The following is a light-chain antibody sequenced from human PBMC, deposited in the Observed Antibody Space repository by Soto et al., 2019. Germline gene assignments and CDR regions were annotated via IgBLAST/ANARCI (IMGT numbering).Light chain of an antibody. J-gene: IGKJ1*01. CDR1: QSIGSF. Sequence: DIQMTQSPSTLSASVGDRVTITCRASQSIGSFLAWYQQKPGKTPKLLIYKASILEGWVPSRFSGSGSGTEFALSVISLQPDDFATYYCQQYESYWTFGQGTKVDMK. CDR3: QQYESYWT. CDR2: KAS. V-gene: IGKV1-5*03.